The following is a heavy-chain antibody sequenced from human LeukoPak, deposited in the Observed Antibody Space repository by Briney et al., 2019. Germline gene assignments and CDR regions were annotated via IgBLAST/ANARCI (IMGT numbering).Heavy chain of an antibody. CDR1: GYSISSGYF. CDR3: ARDGYYYDGSFEY. V-gene: IGHV4-38-2*02. D-gene: IGHD3-22*01. CDR2: IFHSGSS. Sequence: SQRLSLTCAVSGYSISSGYFWAWIRQPPGKGLEWIGSIFHSGSSYSKPSLKSRVIISVDTSNNQFSLKLTSVTAADTATYYCARDGYYYDGSFEYWGQGIRVAVSS. J-gene: IGHJ4*02.